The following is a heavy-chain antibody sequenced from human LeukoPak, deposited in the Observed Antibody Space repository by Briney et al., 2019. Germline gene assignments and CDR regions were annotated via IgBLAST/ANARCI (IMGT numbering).Heavy chain of an antibody. CDR1: GFTFRSYS. Sequence: GGSLRLSCAASGFTFRSYSMNWVRQAPGKGLEWVSSISSSSSYIYYADSVKGRFTISRDNAKNSLYLQMNSLRAEDTAVYYCARDLPIANKNFDYWGQGTLVTVSS. D-gene: IGHD6-13*01. CDR3: ARDLPIANKNFDY. CDR2: ISSSSSYI. V-gene: IGHV3-21*01. J-gene: IGHJ4*02.